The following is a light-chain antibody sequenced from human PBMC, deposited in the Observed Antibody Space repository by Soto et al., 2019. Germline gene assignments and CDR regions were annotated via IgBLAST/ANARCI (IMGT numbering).Light chain of an antibody. CDR2: AAS. CDR3: QQGNSFPLA. Sequence: DIQMTQSPSSVSASVGDRVTITCRASQGMGSWLAWYQQKPGKAPKLLISAASSLQSGVPTRFSGSGSGTDFTLTIWSLQPEDFATYFCQQGNSFPLAFGGGTKVDIK. V-gene: IGKV1-12*01. J-gene: IGKJ4*01. CDR1: QGMGSW.